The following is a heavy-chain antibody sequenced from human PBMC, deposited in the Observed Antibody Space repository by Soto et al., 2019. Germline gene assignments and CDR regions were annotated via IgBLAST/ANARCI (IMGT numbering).Heavy chain of an antibody. CDR1: GFTFTAYT. V-gene: IGHV3-21*01. CDR2: ITRDSNHI. CDR3: ARPFIVGSTTLGY. D-gene: IGHD1-26*01. Sequence: PGVSLRLSCAASGFTFTAYTSNWVRQAPGKGLEWVASITRDSNHIYFADSVKGRFTLSRDNAKNSVYLQMNSLRAEDTAIYFCARPFIVGSTTLGYWGQGTRVTVSS. J-gene: IGHJ4*02.